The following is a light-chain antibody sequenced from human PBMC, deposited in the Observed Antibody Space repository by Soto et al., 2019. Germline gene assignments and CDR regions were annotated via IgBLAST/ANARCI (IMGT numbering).Light chain of an antibody. CDR3: QQYNNWPPWT. CDR2: GAS. J-gene: IGKJ1*01. Sequence: EIVMTQSPATLSVSPGERATLSCRASQSVSSNLAWYQQKPGQAPSLLIYGASTRATGIPARFSGSGSGTQFTCTISCLQSEDCAVYYCQQYNNWPPWTFGQGTKVEIK. CDR1: QSVSSN. V-gene: IGKV3-15*01.